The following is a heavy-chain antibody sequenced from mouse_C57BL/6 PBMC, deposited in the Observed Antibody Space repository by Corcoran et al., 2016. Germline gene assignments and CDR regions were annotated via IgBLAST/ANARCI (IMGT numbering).Heavy chain of an antibody. J-gene: IGHJ4*01. D-gene: IGHD2-3*01. V-gene: IGHV1-76*01. CDR1: GYTFTDYY. Sequence: QVQLKQSGAELVRPGASVNLSCKASGYTFTDYYIHWVMQRPGQGLEWISRIYHGSGNTYYNEKFKGKARLTEDKSSSTAYMQLSSVTSEDSAVYVSARDPPYDTIGAMDYWGQGTSVTGSS. CDR3: ARDPPYDTIGAMDY. CDR2: IYHGSGNT.